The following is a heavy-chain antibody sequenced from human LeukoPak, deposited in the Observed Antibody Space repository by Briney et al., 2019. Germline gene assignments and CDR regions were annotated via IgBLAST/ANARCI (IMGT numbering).Heavy chain of an antibody. CDR1: GGSIRSYY. Sequence: SETLSLTCTVSGGSIRSYYWSWIRQPPKKGLEWIGYIYSSGSTKYNPSLKSRVTISVDTSKKQFSLKLNSVTAADTAVYYCARGKGTVTFWAQGTVVSVSS. CDR2: IYSSGST. D-gene: IGHD4-11*01. J-gene: IGHJ4*02. V-gene: IGHV4-59*12. CDR3: ARGKGTVTF.